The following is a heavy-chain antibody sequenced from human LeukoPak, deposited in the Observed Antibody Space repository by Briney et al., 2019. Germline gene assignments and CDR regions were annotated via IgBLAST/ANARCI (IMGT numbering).Heavy chain of an antibody. D-gene: IGHD1-26*01. V-gene: IGHV3-48*01. CDR3: ARERGSGSYSELANAFDI. CDR1: GFTFSSYS. J-gene: IGHJ3*02. CDR2: ISSSSSTI. Sequence: GGSLRLSCAASGFTFSSYSMNWVRQAPGKGLEWVSYISSSSSTIYYADSVKGRFTISRDNAKNSLYLQMNSLRAEDTAVYYCARERGSGSYSELANAFDIWGQGTMVTVSS.